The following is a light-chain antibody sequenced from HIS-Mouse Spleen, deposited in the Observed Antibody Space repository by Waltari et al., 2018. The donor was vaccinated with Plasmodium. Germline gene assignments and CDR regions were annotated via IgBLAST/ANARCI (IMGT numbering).Light chain of an antibody. Sequence: IQMTQSPSSLSASIGDRVTITCRVSQGISSYLTWYQQKPGKAPKLLIYAASSLQSGVPSRFSGSGSGTDFTLTISSLQPEDFATYYCQQSYSTPRTFGQGTKVEIK. CDR1: QGISSY. CDR2: AAS. CDR3: QQSYSTPRT. J-gene: IGKJ1*01. V-gene: IGKV1-39*01.